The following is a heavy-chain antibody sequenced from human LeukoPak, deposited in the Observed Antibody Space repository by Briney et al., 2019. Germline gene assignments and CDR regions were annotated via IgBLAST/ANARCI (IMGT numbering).Heavy chain of an antibody. J-gene: IGHJ4*02. Sequence: PGGSLRLSCAASGFTFSSYAMHWVRQAPGKGLEWVAVISYDGGNKYYADSVKGRFTISRDNSKKTLYLQMNSLRAEDTAVYYCAKEGYCSGGSCYAPRPTDYWGQGTLVTVSS. CDR3: AKEGYCSGGSCYAPRPTDY. CDR2: ISYDGGNK. CDR1: GFTFSSYA. V-gene: IGHV3-30-3*01. D-gene: IGHD2-15*01.